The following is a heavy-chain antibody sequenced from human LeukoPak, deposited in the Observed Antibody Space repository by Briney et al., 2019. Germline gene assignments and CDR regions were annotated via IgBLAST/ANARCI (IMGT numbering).Heavy chain of an antibody. CDR1: GFTFSIYW. D-gene: IGHD3-10*01. CDR3: AKDRPGFGVRGVILHPPEYNWFDP. CDR2: LKQDGSEK. V-gene: IGHV3-7*03. J-gene: IGHJ5*02. Sequence: PGGSLRLSCAASGFTFSIYWMSWVRQAPWKGLEWVATLKQDGSEKYYVDSVKGRFTISRDNAKNSLYLQMNSLRAEDTAVYYCAKDRPGFGVRGVILHPPEYNWFDPWGQGTLVTVSS.